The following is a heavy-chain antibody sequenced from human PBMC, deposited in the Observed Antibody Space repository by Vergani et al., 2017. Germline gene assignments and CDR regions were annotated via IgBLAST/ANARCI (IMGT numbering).Heavy chain of an antibody. J-gene: IGHJ4*02. CDR3: ARESPSGSSFATFDY. V-gene: IGHV4-38-2*02. CDR2: IHNRGKT. CDR1: GYSIGSGFY. Sequence: QVRLEESGPGLVKPSETLSLTCSVSGYSIGSGFYWAWIRQSPGEGLQWLTSIHNRGKTYHNPSLKSRVSVSLDTSKNRFSLNLTSVTATDTAVYYCARESPSGSSFATFDYWGQGTLVTVSS. D-gene: IGHD6-6*01.